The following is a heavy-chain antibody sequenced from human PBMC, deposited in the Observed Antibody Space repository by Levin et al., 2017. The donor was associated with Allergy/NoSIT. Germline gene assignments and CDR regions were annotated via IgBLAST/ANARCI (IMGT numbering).Heavy chain of an antibody. CDR1: GFTFNNYA. D-gene: IGHD2-2*03. CDR3: AKKWILEGPTAFFDQ. CDR2: INLDGGST. Sequence: GGSLRLSCAASGFTFNNYAMSWVRQAPEKGLEWLAAINLDGGSTSYRDSVKGRFTISRDNSKNTLYLQMNSLRADDTARYYCAKKWILEGPTAFFDQWGQGTLVTVSS. V-gene: IGHV3-23*01. J-gene: IGHJ4*02.